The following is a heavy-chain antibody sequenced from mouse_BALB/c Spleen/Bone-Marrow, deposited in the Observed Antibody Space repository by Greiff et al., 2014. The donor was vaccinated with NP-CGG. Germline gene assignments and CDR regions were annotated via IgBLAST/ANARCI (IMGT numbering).Heavy chain of an antibody. CDR1: GFTFSSYT. Sequence: EVKLQESGGGLVKPGGSLKLSCAASGFTFSSYTMSWVRQTPEKRLEWVATISSGGSYTYYPDSVKGRFTISRDNAKNTLYLQMSSLKSEDTVMYYCTRDGKGNYDYAMDYWGQGTSVTVSS. CDR3: TRDGKGNYDYAMDY. V-gene: IGHV5-6-4*01. J-gene: IGHJ4*01. CDR2: ISSGGSYT. D-gene: IGHD2-1*01.